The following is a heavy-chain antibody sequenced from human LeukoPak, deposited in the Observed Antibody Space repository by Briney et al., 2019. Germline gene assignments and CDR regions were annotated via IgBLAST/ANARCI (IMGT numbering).Heavy chain of an antibody. J-gene: IGHJ4*02. CDR3: ARQGERYYYDSSGYYYYFDY. CDR2: IYYSGST. V-gene: IGHV4-39*01. CDR1: GGSISSSSYY. D-gene: IGHD3-22*01. Sequence: SETLSLTCTVSGGSISSSSYYWGWIRQPPGKGLEWIVSIYYSGSTYYNPSLKSRVTISVDTSKNQFSLKLSSVTAADTAVYYCARQGERYYYDSSGYYYYFDYWGQGTLVTVSS.